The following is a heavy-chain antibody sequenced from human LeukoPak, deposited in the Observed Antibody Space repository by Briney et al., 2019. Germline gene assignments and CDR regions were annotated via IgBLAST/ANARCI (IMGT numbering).Heavy chain of an antibody. CDR3: ASYSYYYDSSGYFDY. Sequence: PSETLSLTCTVSGGSISSYYWSWIRQPPGKGLEWIGYIYYSGSTNYNPSLKSRVTISVDTSRNQFSLKLSSVTAADTAVYYCASYSYYYDSSGYFDYWGQGTLVTVSS. J-gene: IGHJ4*02. V-gene: IGHV4-59*01. D-gene: IGHD3-22*01. CDR1: GGSISSYY. CDR2: IYYSGST.